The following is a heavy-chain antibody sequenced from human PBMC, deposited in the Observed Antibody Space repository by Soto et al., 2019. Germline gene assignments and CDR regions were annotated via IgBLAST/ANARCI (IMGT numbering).Heavy chain of an antibody. CDR1: GFTFSSYD. CDR2: IGTAGDA. D-gene: IGHD3-10*01. J-gene: IGHJ4*02. Sequence: EVQLVESGGGLVQPGGSLRLSCAASGFTFSSYDMHWVRQVTAKGLEWVSAIGTAGDAYYPNSVKGRFTISRAKAKNSLYLQMDSRYGGDWAVYYCARAFMTGVLDYWGQGTLVTVSS. CDR3: ARAFMTGVLDY. V-gene: IGHV3-13*04.